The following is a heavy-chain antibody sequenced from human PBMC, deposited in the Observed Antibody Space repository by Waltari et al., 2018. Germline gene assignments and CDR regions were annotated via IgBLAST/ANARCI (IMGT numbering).Heavy chain of an antibody. CDR1: GFTFSSYS. V-gene: IGHV3-48*04. Sequence: EVQLVESGGGLVQPGGSLRLSCAASGFTFSSYSMNWVRQAPGNGLEWVSYISSSSSTIYYADSVKGRFTISRDNAKNSLYLQMNSLRAEDTAVYYCASALLEWLSSDVWGKGTTVTVSS. CDR2: ISSSSSTI. J-gene: IGHJ6*04. D-gene: IGHD3-3*01. CDR3: ASALLEWLSSDV.